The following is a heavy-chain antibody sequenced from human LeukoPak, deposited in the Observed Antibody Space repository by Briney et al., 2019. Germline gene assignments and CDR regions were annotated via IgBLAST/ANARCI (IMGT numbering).Heavy chain of an antibody. V-gene: IGHV4-59*12. CDR3: ARAIYNWNYLFDY. Sequence: SETLSLTCTVSGGSISSYYWSWIRQPPGKGLEWIGYIYYSGSTNYNPSLKSRVTISVDTSKNQFSLKLSSVTAADTAVYYCARAIYNWNYLFDYWGQGTLVTVSS. D-gene: IGHD1-7*01. J-gene: IGHJ4*02. CDR2: IYYSGST. CDR1: GGSISSYY.